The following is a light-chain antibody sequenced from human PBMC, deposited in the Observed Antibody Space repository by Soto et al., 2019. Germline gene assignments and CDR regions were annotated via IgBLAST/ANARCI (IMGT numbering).Light chain of an antibody. CDR1: QSVSSN. J-gene: IGKJ1*01. Sequence: EIVMTQSPATLSVSPGERATLSCRASQSVSSNLAWYQQKPGQAPRLLIYGASTRATGIPARFSGSGSGTEFTLTVSSLQSEYFAVYYCQQYNIWRRTFGQGTKVESK. CDR3: QQYNIWRRT. CDR2: GAS. V-gene: IGKV3-15*01.